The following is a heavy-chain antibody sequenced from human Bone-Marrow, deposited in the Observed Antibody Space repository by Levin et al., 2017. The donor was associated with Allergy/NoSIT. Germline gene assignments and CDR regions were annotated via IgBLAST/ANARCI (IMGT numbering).Heavy chain of an antibody. CDR3: ARGPPAGIYFPMDV. CDR1: AFTFSDYY. V-gene: IGHV3-11*01. CDR2: INAAGDNT. Sequence: GGSLRLSCAASAFTFSDYYMTWVRLPRGRGLEFLSSINAAGDNTDYADSVKGRFTISRDNTKNLLYLQMDSLRVDDTAVYYCARGPPAGIYFPMDVWGQGTTVTVSS. J-gene: IGHJ6*02. D-gene: IGHD3-9*01.